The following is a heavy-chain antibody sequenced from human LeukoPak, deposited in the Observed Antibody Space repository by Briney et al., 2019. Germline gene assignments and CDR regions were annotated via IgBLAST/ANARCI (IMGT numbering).Heavy chain of an antibody. V-gene: IGHV1-2*02. CDR3: ARGERKASLTGGTYSTQGDY. D-gene: IGHD1-26*01. Sequence: ASVKVSCKASGYTFTDYFLHWVRQAPGQGLEWMGWINPDSGGSNYAQKFHGRITMTRDTSITTAFMELSSLRSDDTAVYYCARGERKASLTGGTYSTQGDYWGQGTLVTVSS. CDR2: INPDSGGS. J-gene: IGHJ4*02. CDR1: GYTFTDYF.